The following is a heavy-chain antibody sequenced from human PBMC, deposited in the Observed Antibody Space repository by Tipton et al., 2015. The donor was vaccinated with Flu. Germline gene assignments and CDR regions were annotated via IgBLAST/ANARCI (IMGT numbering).Heavy chain of an antibody. CDR1: NGSISSSSYY. J-gene: IGHJ3*02. Sequence: TLSLTCTVSNGSISSSSYYWGWIRQPPGKGLEWIGSIYYSGSIYYNPSLKSRVTISVDTSKNQFSLKLSSVTAADTAVYYCARRTMAENDAFDIWGQGTMVTVSS. V-gene: IGHV4-39*07. CDR2: IYYSGSI. CDR3: ARRTMAENDAFDI. D-gene: IGHD4/OR15-4a*01.